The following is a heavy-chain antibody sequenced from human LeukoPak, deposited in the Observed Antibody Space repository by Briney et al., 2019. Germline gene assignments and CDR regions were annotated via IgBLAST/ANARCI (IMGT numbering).Heavy chain of an antibody. CDR2: INPNSGGT. J-gene: IGHJ6*02. V-gene: IGHV1-2*02. CDR1: GYTFTGYY. CDR3: ARGLTGTTSYYYGMDV. D-gene: IGHD1-20*01. Sequence: GASVKVSCKASGYTFTGYYMHWVRQAPGQGLEWMGWINPNSGGTKYAQKFQGRVTMTRDTSISTAYMELSRLRSDDTAVYYCARGLTGTTSYYYGMDVRGQGTTVTVSS.